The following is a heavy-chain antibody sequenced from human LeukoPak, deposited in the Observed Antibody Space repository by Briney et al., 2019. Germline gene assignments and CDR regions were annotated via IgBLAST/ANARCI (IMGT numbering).Heavy chain of an antibody. CDR3: ATLSDIVVVPAATRLNYGMDV. Sequence: ASVKVSCKVSGYTLTELSMHWVRQAPGKGLEWMGGFDPEDGETIYAQKFQGRVTMTEDTSTDTAYMELSSLRSEDTAVYYCATLSDIVVVPAATRLNYGMDVWGQGTTVTVSS. CDR2: FDPEDGET. V-gene: IGHV1-24*01. D-gene: IGHD2-2*01. J-gene: IGHJ6*02. CDR1: GYTLTELS.